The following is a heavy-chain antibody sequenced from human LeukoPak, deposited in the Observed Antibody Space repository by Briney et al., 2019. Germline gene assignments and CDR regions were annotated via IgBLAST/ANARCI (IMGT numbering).Heavy chain of an antibody. Sequence: SQTLSLTCAISGDSVSSNSATWNWIRQSPSRGLEWLGRTYYRSKWYNDYAVSVKSRITINPDTSKNQFSLQLNSVTPEDTAVYFCTRDQYTMVRGVIITWVFDYWGQGTLVTVSS. J-gene: IGHJ4*02. CDR3: TRDQYTMVRGVIITWVFDY. CDR2: TYYRSKWYN. V-gene: IGHV6-1*01. D-gene: IGHD3-10*01. CDR1: GDSVSSNSAT.